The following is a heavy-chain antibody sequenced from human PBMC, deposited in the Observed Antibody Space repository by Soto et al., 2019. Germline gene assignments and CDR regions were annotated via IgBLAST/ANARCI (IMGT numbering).Heavy chain of an antibody. J-gene: IGHJ6*02. Sequence: QVQLVQSGAEVKKPGASVKVSCKASGYTFTSYAMHWVRQAPGQRLEWMGWINAGNGNTKYSQKFQGRVTISRDTSASTAYMELSSLRSEDTAVYYCARTVGYYYGMDVWGQGTTVTVSS. D-gene: IGHD4-17*01. CDR1: GYTFTSYA. V-gene: IGHV1-3*01. CDR3: ARTVGYYYGMDV. CDR2: INAGNGNT.